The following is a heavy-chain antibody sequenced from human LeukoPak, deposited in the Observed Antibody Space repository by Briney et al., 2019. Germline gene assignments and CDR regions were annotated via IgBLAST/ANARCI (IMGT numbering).Heavy chain of an antibody. CDR1: GYTFTGYY. J-gene: IGHJ4*02. D-gene: IGHD6-13*01. CDR3: ARTTAAEGY. V-gene: IGHV1-2*06. Sequence: ASVKVSCKASGYTFTGYYMLWVRQAPGQGLEGMGRINPNSGGTNHAHKYQGRVTMARDTSIGTAYMELSRLRSDDTAVYYCARTTAAEGYWGQGTLVTVSS. CDR2: INPNSGGT.